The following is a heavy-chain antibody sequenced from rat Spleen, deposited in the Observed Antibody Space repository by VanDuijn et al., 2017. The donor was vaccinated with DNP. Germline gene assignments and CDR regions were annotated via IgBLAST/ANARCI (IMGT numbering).Heavy chain of an antibody. D-gene: IGHD4-2*01. J-gene: IGHJ1*01. Sequence: EVQLVESGGGLVQPGRSLKLSCAASGFTFSNYYMAWVRQAPTKGLEWVASITNSGGGTYYRNSVKGRFPSSRDNAKSTLYLQMDSLRVEDTATYFCRRDSGDWYFDFWGPGTKVTVS. V-gene: IGHV5S23*01. CDR1: GFTFSNYY. CDR2: ITNSGGGT. CDR3: RRDSGDWYFDF.